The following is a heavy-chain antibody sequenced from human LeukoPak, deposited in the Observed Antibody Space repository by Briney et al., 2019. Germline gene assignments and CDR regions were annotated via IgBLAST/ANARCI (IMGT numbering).Heavy chain of an antibody. Sequence: PSGTLSLTCAVSGGSILSTNWWGWVRQPPGRGLEWIGEVHLSGASNYNPSLKSRVNMSIDKSRIQLSLELTSVTAADTAMYYCARESGAFSPFGFWGQGTLVTVSS. J-gene: IGHJ1*01. CDR3: ARESGAFSPFGF. V-gene: IGHV4-4*02. CDR2: VHLSGAS. CDR1: GGSILSTNW. D-gene: IGHD1-26*01.